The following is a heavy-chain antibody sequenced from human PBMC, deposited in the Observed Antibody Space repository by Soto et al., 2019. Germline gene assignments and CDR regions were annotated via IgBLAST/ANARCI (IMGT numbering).Heavy chain of an antibody. CDR3: ARLPSGQDDAFDI. J-gene: IGHJ3*02. D-gene: IGHD3-10*01. Sequence: ASVKVSCKASGYTFTSYYMHWVRQAPGQGLEWMGIINPSGGSTSYAQKLQGRVTMTTDTSTSTAYMELRSLRSDDTAVYYCARLPSGQDDAFDIWGQGTMVTVSS. V-gene: IGHV1-46*01. CDR2: INPSGGST. CDR1: GYTFTSYY.